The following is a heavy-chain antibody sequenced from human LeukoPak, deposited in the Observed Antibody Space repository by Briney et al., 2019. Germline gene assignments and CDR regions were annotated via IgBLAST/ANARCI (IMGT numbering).Heavy chain of an antibody. Sequence: SETLSLTCAVYGGSFSGYYWSWIRQPPGKGLEWIGEINHSGSTNYNPSLKSRVTISVDTSKNQFSLKLSSVTAADTAVYYCARGVVISHNSSWGGWFDPWGQGTLVTVSS. CDR1: GGSFSGYY. J-gene: IGHJ5*02. CDR2: INHSGST. D-gene: IGHD6-13*01. V-gene: IGHV4-34*01. CDR3: ARGVVISHNSSWGGWFDP.